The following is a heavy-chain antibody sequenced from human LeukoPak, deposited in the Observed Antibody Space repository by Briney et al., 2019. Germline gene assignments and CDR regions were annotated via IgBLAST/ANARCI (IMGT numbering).Heavy chain of an antibody. CDR2: ISGSGGST. J-gene: IGHJ4*02. D-gene: IGHD6-19*01. CDR3: AKVYIAVAGTDLIDY. CDR1: GFTFSSYA. Sequence: GGSLRLSCAASGFTFSSYAMSWVRQAPGKGLEWVSAISGSGGSTYHADSVKGRFTISRDNSKNTLYLQMNSLRAEDTAVYYCAKVYIAVAGTDLIDYWGQGTLVTVSS. V-gene: IGHV3-23*01.